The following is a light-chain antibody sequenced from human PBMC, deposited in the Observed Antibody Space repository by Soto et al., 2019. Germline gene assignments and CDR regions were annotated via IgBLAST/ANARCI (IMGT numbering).Light chain of an antibody. CDR2: NNN. CDR1: SSNIGTNA. V-gene: IGLV1-44*01. CDR3: AAWDDSLNGYV. J-gene: IGLJ1*01. Sequence: QSVLTQPPSASGTPGQRVTISCSGGSSNIGTNAVNWYQQLPGTAPKLLIYNNNQRPSGVPDRFSGSKSGTSASLAISGLQSEDVADYYCAAWDDSLNGYVFVTGTIVTV.